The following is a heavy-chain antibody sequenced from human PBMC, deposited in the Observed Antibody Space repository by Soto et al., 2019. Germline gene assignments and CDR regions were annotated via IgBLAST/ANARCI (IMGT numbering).Heavy chain of an antibody. CDR2: IIPIFGTA. D-gene: IGHD4-17*01. V-gene: IGHV1-69*13. CDR1: GGTFSSYA. Sequence: GASVKVSCKASGGTFSSYAISWVRQAPGQGLEWMGGIIPIFGTANYAQKFQGRVTITADESTNTAYMELSSLRSEDTAVYYCATGPMATVTTPIFDYWGQGTLVTVSS. CDR3: ATGPMATVTTPIFDY. J-gene: IGHJ4*02.